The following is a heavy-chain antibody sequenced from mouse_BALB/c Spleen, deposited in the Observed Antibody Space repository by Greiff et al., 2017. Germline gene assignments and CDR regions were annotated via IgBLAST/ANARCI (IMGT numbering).Heavy chain of an antibody. CDR1: GYTFTDYA. CDR3: AREGLGRGFAY. J-gene: IGHJ3*01. CDR2: ISTYYGDA. Sequence: QVQLQQSGAELVRPGVSVKISCKGSGYTFTDYAMHWVKQSHAKSLEWIGVISTYYGDASYNQKFKGKATMTVDKSSSTAYMELARLTSEDSAIYYCAREGLGRGFAYWGQGTLVTVSA. V-gene: IGHV1S137*01. D-gene: IGHD4-1*01.